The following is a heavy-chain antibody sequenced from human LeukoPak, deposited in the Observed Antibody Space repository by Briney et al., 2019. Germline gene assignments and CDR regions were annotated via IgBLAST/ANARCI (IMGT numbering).Heavy chain of an antibody. CDR3: ARRDTGWNYCDY. CDR2: IYYKGST. V-gene: IGHV4-59*08. CDR1: GGSINSHY. Sequence: SETLSLTCAVSGGSINSHYGSWIRQPPGKGLEWNGDIYYKGSTKYNPSLKSRVTISVDTFKNHLSLNLTSVLAADTAIYYCARRDTGWNYCDYWGQGILVTVSS. J-gene: IGHJ4*02. D-gene: IGHD6-19*01.